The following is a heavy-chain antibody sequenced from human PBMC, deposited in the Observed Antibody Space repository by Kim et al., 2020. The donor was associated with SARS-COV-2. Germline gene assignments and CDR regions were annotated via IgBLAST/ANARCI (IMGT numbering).Heavy chain of an antibody. CDR3: ARQPAPWYYDSSGHYYYYGMDV. V-gene: IGHV4-39*01. Sequence: SETLSLTCTVSGGSISSSSYYWGWIRQPPGKGLEWIGSIYYSGSTYYNPSLKSRVTISVDTSKNQFSLKLSSVTAADTAVYYCARQPAPWYYDSSGHYYYYGMDVWGQGTTVTVSS. CDR1: GGSISSSSYY. J-gene: IGHJ6*02. D-gene: IGHD3-22*01. CDR2: IYYSGST.